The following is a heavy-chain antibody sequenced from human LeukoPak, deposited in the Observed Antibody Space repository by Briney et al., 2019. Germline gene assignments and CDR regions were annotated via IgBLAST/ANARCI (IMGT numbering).Heavy chain of an antibody. J-gene: IGHJ4*02. CDR1: GFTFSSYA. CDR3: AKEIAYSSSWYPPFDY. Sequence: PGTSLRLSCAAPGFTFSSYAIHWGRQAPGKGLEWVAVISFDGTHDFYADSVKGRFTISRDNSKNTLYLQMNSLRAEDTAVYYCAKEIAYSSSWYPPFDYWGQGTLVTVSS. D-gene: IGHD6-13*01. V-gene: IGHV3-30*04. CDR2: ISFDGTHD.